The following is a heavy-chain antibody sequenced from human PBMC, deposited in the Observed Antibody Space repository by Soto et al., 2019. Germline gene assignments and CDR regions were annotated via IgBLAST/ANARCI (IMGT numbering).Heavy chain of an antibody. D-gene: IGHD3-3*01. V-gene: IGHV3-23*01. J-gene: IGHJ4*02. CDR2: ISGGGAGT. Sequence: GGSLRLACVVSGRTFRSYAMSWVRQAPGKGLEWVSGISGGGAGTYYADSVKGRFTISRDPSTTTLFLDMYSLGAEDTAIYYCAKGRKPDHDDGLCAFDSWGQGVLVTVSS. CDR1: GRTFRSYA. CDR3: AKGRKPDHDDGLCAFDS.